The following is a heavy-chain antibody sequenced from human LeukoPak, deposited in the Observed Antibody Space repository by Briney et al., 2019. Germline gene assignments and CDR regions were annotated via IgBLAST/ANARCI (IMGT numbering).Heavy chain of an antibody. Sequence: GASVKVSCKASGNGFPYFDVNWVRQASGQGLEWIGWMNPHSQNAGYGQRFQDRVTITTDISTATVYMELRSLRSDDTAVYYCAKARKATTSTDYSYFYYMDVWGQGTTVTVSS. D-gene: IGHD4-11*01. CDR2: MNPHSQNA. J-gene: IGHJ6*02. CDR3: AKARKATTSTDYSYFYYMDV. CDR1: GNGFPYFD. V-gene: IGHV1-8*02.